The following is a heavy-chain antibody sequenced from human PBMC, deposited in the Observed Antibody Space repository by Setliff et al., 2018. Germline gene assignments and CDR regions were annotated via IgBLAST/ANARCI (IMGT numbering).Heavy chain of an antibody. V-gene: IGHV4-31*03. D-gene: IGHD3-3*01. CDR3: ARRYNFWSGYFDY. CDR2: IYYSGST. CDR1: GGSISRGDYY. J-gene: IGHJ4*02. Sequence: SETLSLTCTVSGGSISRGDYYWSWIRQHPGKGLEWIGYIYYSGSTYYNPSLKSRVTISVDTSKNQFSLKLSSVTAADTAVYYYARRYNFWSGYFDYWGQGTLVTVSS.